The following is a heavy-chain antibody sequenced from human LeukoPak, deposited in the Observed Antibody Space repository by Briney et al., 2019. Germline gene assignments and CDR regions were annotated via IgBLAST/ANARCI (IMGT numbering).Heavy chain of an antibody. CDR1: GFTFSSYW. CDR3: ARGVYYDTSSLTWFDP. J-gene: IGHJ5*02. D-gene: IGHD3-22*01. V-gene: IGHV3-33*08. Sequence: QPGGSLRLSCAASGFTFSSYWMNWVRQAPGKGLVWVAVMWHDGGEKYYADSVKGRFTISRDNSKNTMYLQMNGLRAEDTAVYYCARGVYYDTSSLTWFDPWGQGTLVTVSS. CDR2: MWHDGGEK.